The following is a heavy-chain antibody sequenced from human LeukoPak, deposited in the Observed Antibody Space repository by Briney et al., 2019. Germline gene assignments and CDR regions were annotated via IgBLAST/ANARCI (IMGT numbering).Heavy chain of an antibody. CDR1: GFTFSSYW. D-gene: IGHD3-22*01. J-gene: IGHJ4*02. Sequence: QPGGSLRLSCAASGFTFSSYWMSWVRQAPGKGLEWVANIKHDGSEKYYVDSVKGRFTISRDNAKNSLYLQMNSLRAEDTAVYYCARATDYYDSSGLNYWGQGTLVTVSS. V-gene: IGHV3-7*01. CDR3: ARATDYYDSSGLNY. CDR2: IKHDGSEK.